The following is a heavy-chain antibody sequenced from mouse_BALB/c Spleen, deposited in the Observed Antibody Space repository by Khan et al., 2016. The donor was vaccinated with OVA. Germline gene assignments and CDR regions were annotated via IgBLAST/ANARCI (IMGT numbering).Heavy chain of an antibody. CDR3: AREIYYDYAYYYAMDY. Sequence: VKLLESGPGLVAPSQSLSITCTASGFSLTGYGVNWVRQPPGKGLEWLGMIWGDGSTDYNSALKSRLSISKDNSKSQVFLKMNSLHTDDTARYYCAREIYYDYAYYYAMDYWGQGTSVTVSS. V-gene: IGHV2-6-7*01. D-gene: IGHD2-4*01. CDR2: IWGDGST. J-gene: IGHJ4*01. CDR1: GFSLTGYG.